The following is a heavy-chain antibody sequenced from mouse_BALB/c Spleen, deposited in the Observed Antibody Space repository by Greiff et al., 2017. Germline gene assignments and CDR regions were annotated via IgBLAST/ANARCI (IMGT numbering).Heavy chain of an antibody. V-gene: IGHV1-14*01. CDR2: INPYNDGT. J-gene: IGHJ4*01. CDR1: GYTFTSYV. Sequence: VQLQQSGPELVKPGASVKMSCKASGYTFTSYVMHWVKQKPGQGLEWIGYINPYNDGTKYNEKFKGKATLTADKSSNTAYMQLSSLTSEDSAVYFCYYYGSSAYYYAMDYWGQGTSVTVSS. CDR3: YYYGSSAYYYAMDY. D-gene: IGHD1-1*01.